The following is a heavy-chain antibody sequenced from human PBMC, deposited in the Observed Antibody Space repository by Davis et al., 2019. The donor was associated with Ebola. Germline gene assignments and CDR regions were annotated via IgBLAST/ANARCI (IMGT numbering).Heavy chain of an antibody. V-gene: IGHV4-59*01. D-gene: IGHD6-19*01. Sequence: GSLRLSCTFSGGSINSNYWSWIRQPPGKGLECIGYIYYTGSTHYNPSLKSRVSISVDTSKNQFSLKLSSVTAADTAVYYCARALSSGWFGYYFDYWGQGALVTVSS. CDR1: GGSINSNY. J-gene: IGHJ4*02. CDR2: IYYTGST. CDR3: ARALSSGWFGYYFDY.